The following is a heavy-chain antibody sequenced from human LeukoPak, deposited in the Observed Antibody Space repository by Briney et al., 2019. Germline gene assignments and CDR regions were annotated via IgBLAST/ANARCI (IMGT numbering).Heavy chain of an antibody. Sequence: SVKVSCKASGYTFTSYGISWVRQAPGQGFEWMGRIIPILGIANYAQKFQGRVTITADKSTSTAYMELSSLRSEDTAVYYCARGGRGNYYDSSGYHDYWGQGTLVTVSS. V-gene: IGHV1-69*04. D-gene: IGHD3-22*01. CDR2: IIPILGIA. CDR1: GYTFTSYG. CDR3: ARGGRGNYYDSSGYHDY. J-gene: IGHJ4*02.